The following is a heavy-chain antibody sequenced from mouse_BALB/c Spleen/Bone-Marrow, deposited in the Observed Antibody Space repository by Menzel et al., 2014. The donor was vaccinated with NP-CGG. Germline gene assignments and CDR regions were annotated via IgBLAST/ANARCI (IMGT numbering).Heavy chain of an antibody. CDR3: ASATTATYYAMDY. Sequence: VQLQQSGAELVKPGASVKLSCTASGFNIKDTYMRWVKQRPEQGLEWIGRIDPANGNTKYDPKFQGKATITTDTSSNTAYLQVSSLTSEDTAVYYCASATTATYYAMDYWGQGTSVTVSS. CDR1: GFNIKDTY. CDR2: IDPANGNT. D-gene: IGHD1-2*01. V-gene: IGHV14-3*02. J-gene: IGHJ4*01.